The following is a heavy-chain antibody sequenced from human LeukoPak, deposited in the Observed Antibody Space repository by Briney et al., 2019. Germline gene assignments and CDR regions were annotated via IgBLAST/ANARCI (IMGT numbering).Heavy chain of an antibody. J-gene: IGHJ5*02. CDR1: GGTFSSYA. V-gene: IGHV1-69*04. Sequence: SVKVSCKASGGTFSSYAISWVRQAPGQGLEWMGRIIPILGIANYAQKFQGRVTITADKSTSTAYMGLSSLRSEDTAVYYCARVAGYSSSWYPWGQGTLVTVSS. D-gene: IGHD6-13*01. CDR2: IIPILGIA. CDR3: ARVAGYSSSWYP.